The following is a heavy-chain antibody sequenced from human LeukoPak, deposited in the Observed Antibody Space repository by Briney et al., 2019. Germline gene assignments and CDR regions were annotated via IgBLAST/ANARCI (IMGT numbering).Heavy chain of an antibody. CDR2: IYTSGST. J-gene: IGHJ4*02. CDR3: ASRKLGNDY. D-gene: IGHD7-27*01. V-gene: IGHV4-61*02. CDR1: GGSISSSCYY. Sequence: SETLSLTCTVSGGSISSSCYYWGWIRQPAGKGLEWIGRIYTSGSTNYNPSLKSRVTMSVDTSKNQFSLKLSSVTAADTAVYYCASRKLGNDYWGQGTLVTVSS.